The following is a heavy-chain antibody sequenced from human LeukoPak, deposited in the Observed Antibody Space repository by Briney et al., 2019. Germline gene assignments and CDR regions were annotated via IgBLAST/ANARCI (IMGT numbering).Heavy chain of an antibody. CDR2: IRRESNSYAT. V-gene: IGHV3-73*01. J-gene: IGHJ4*02. CDR3: TRQTDKDPRSTSPYYYEY. CDR1: GFTFSGSA. D-gene: IGHD2-2*01. Sequence: PGGSLRLSCAASGFTFSGSAMHWVRQASGKGLEWVGRIRRESNSYATAYAASVKGRFTISRDDSKNTAYLQMNSLKSEDTAVYYCTRQTDKDPRSTSPYYYEYWGQGTLVTVSS.